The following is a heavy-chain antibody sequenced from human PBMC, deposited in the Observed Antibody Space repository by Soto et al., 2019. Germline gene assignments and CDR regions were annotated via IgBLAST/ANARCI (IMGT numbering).Heavy chain of an antibody. CDR2: IIPMLGMS. CDR1: GDTFNFYT. V-gene: IGHV1-69*02. D-gene: IGHD3-10*01. CDR3: AANYGSGSNPFDY. J-gene: IGHJ4*02. Sequence: QVQLVQSGAEVKKPGSSVRVSCRASGDTFNFYTLSWVRQVPGHGPEWMGRIIPMLGMSDYAQKFQGRVKIMAEQSPSTGYMNLRRLTSEETGVYYCAANYGSGSNPFDYWGQGTLVTVSS.